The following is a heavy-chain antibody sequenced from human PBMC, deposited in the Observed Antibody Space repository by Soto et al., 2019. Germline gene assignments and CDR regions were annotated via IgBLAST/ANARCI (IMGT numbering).Heavy chain of an antibody. D-gene: IGHD6-13*01. J-gene: IGHJ6*02. CDR1: GFTFTSSA. Sequence: GASVKVSCKASGFTFTSSAVQWVRQARGQRLEWIGWIVVGSGNTNYAQKFQERVTITRDMSTSTAYMELSSLRSEDTAVYYCAGDRSEVAAAGPHYYYGIDVWGQGTTVTVSS. CDR3: AGDRSEVAAAGPHYYYGIDV. CDR2: IVVGSGNT. V-gene: IGHV1-58*01.